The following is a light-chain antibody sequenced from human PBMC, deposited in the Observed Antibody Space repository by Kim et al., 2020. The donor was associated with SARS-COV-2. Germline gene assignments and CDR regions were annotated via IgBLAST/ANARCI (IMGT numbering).Light chain of an antibody. CDR3: QAWDSSSVV. J-gene: IGLJ2*01. CDR2: QDS. V-gene: IGLV3-1*01. Sequence: SVSPGQTASITCSGDKLGDKYACWYQQKPGQSPVLVIYQDSKRPSGIPGRFSGSNSGNTATLTISGTQAIDEADYYCQAWDSSSVVFGGGTQLTVL. CDR1: KLGDKY.